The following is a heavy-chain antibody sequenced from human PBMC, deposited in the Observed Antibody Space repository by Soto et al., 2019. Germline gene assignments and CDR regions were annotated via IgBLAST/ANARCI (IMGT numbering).Heavy chain of an antibody. CDR2: IDRRDSYT. Sequence: GESLKISCKVSRYSLTSYWIFCVRQMPGKGLDWMEGIDRRDSYTNDSPTHQGHVTIWADKSITTAYLRGSSLKASETAMYYCASLVLPAEYDNYHDGMAVWAQGTTVTVSS. CDR3: ASLVLPAEYDNYHDGMAV. V-gene: IGHV5-10-1*01. D-gene: IGHD2-2*01. CDR1: RYSLTSYW. J-gene: IGHJ6*02.